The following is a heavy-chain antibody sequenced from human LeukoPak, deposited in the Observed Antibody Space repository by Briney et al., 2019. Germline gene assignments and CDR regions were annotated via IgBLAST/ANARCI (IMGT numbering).Heavy chain of an antibody. D-gene: IGHD3-3*01. J-gene: IGHJ3*02. CDR1: GGSISSYY. Sequence: PSETLSLTCTVSGGSISSYYWSWIRQPPGKGLEWIGYIYYGGSTNYNPSLKSRVTISVDTSKSQFSLKLSSVTAADTAVYYCARDSTTVSIDPDDAFDIWGQGTMVTVSS. CDR3: ARDSTTVSIDPDDAFDI. CDR2: IYYGGST. V-gene: IGHV4-59*01.